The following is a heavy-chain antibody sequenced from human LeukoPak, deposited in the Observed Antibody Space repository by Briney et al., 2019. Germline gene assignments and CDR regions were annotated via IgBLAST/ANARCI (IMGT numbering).Heavy chain of an antibody. CDR3: ARVEYSSGWYFGYFDY. CDR1: GFTFSSYS. D-gene: IGHD6-19*01. J-gene: IGHJ4*02. CDR2: ISSSSSTI. Sequence: GGSLRLSCAASGFTFSSYSMNWVRQAPGKGLEWVSYISSSSSTICYADSVKGRFTISRDNAKNSLYLQMNSLRDEDTAVYYCARVEYSSGWYFGYFDYWGQGTLVTVSS. V-gene: IGHV3-48*02.